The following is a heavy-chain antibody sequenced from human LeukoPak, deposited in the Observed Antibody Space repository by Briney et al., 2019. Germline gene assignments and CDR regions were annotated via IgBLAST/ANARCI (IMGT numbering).Heavy chain of an antibody. CDR2: ISGSGGST. CDR1: GFTFSSYA. V-gene: IGHV3-23*01. Sequence: GGSLRLSCAASGFTFSSYAMSWVRQAPGKGLEWVSAISGSGGSTYYADSVKGRFTISRGNSKNTLYLQMNSLRAEDTAVYYCAKDWGYNWNHFDYWGQGTLVTVSS. J-gene: IGHJ4*02. CDR3: AKDWGYNWNHFDY. D-gene: IGHD1-20*01.